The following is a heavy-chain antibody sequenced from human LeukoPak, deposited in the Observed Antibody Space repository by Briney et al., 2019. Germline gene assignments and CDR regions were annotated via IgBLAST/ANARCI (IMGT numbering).Heavy chain of an antibody. V-gene: IGHV3-11*04. CDR2: ISSGSTI. D-gene: IGHD3-3*01. Sequence: GGSLRLSCAASGFTFSDYYMSWIRQAPGKGLEWVSYISSGSTIYYADSVKGRFTISRDNAKNSLYLQMNSLRAEDTAVYYCASGLRFLEWLGAFDIWGQGTMVTVSS. CDR1: GFTFSDYY. CDR3: ASGLRFLEWLGAFDI. J-gene: IGHJ3*02.